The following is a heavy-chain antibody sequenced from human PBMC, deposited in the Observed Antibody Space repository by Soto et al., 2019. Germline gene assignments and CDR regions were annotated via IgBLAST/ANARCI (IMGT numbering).Heavy chain of an antibody. V-gene: IGHV4-59*01. D-gene: IGHD3-10*01. J-gene: IGHJ6*03. Sequence: SETLSLTCTVSGGSISSYYWSWIRQPPGKGLEWIGYIYYSGSTNYNPSLKSRVTISVDTSKNQFSLKLSSVTAADTAVYYCARTGLYGSGSYYNDDYYYYYYMDVWGKGTTVTVSS. CDR2: IYYSGST. CDR3: ARTGLYGSGSYYNDDYYYYYYMDV. CDR1: GGSISSYY.